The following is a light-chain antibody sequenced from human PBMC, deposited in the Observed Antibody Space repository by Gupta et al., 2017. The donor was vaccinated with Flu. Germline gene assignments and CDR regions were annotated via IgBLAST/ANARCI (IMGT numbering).Light chain of an antibody. Sequence: DIQMTQSPSSLSASVGDRVTITCRASQSISSYLNWYQQKPGKAPKLLIYAASRLQSGVPSRFSGSGSGTDFTLTISRLQPEDFATYYCQRSDSTPRTFGQGTKVEIK. CDR1: QSISSY. CDR3: QRSDSTPRT. V-gene: IGKV1-39*01. CDR2: AAS. J-gene: IGKJ1*01.